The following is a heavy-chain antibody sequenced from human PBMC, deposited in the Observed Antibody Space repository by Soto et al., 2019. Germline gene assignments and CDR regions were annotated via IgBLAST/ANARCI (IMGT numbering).Heavy chain of an antibody. J-gene: IGHJ4*03. CDR1: GFTFSDYY. V-gene: IGHV3-11*05. CDR2: ISSSSSYT. D-gene: IGHD3-10*01. Sequence: GGSLRLSCAASGFTFSDYYMSWIRQTPGKGLEWVSYISSSSSYTNYADSVKGRFTISRDNAKNSLYLQMDSLRAEDTAVYYCAREFAPGSPNYDYWGQGTMVTVSS. CDR3: AREFAPGSPNYDY.